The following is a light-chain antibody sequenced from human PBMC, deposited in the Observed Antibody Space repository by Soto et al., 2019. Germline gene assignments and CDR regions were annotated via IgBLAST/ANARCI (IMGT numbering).Light chain of an antibody. CDR2: EVS. CDR1: SSDVGGYNY. CDR3: SSYTSSSTPYV. Sequence: QSVLTQPASVSGSPGQSITISCTGTSSDVGGYNYVSWYQHHPGKAPKVMIYEVSNRPSGVSNRFSGSKSGNTASLTISGLQAEDEADYYCSSYTSSSTPYVFGTGTKVA. V-gene: IGLV2-14*01. J-gene: IGLJ1*01.